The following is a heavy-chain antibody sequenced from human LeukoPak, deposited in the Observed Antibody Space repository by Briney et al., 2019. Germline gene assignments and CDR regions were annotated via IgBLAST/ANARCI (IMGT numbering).Heavy chain of an antibody. CDR3: ARGFKRTVTTIPHNWFDP. CDR1: GDSISSNYW. J-gene: IGHJ5*02. Sequence: PSETLSLTCTVSGDSISSNYWWTWVRQPPGKGLEWIGGIFHTGSTNYNPSLKSRVTISVDTSKNQFSLKLSSATAADTAVYYCARGFKRTVTTIPHNWFDPWGQGTLVTVSS. V-gene: IGHV4-4*02. CDR2: IFHTGST. D-gene: IGHD4-17*01.